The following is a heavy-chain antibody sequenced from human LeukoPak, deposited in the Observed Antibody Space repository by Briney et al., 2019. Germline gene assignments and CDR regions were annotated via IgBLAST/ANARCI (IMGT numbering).Heavy chain of an antibody. CDR1: GFTFSTYD. CDR2: LSSSGGTR. V-gene: IGHV3-48*01. D-gene: IGHD3-3*01. CDR3: ARAARPTLRFLDFDY. Sequence: AGESRTLSCVASGFTFSTYDMNWVRQAPGKGLEWVSYLSSSGGTRYYAKPVQGRFTISRDDGKNSMYLQISSLRAEDTAVYYCARAARPTLRFLDFDYWGQGTLLTVSS. J-gene: IGHJ4*02.